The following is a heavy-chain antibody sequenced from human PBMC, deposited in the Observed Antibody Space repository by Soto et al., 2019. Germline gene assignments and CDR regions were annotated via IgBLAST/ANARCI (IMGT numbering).Heavy chain of an antibody. CDR1: GFSLRTSGVG. V-gene: IGHV2-5*01. CDR2: IYWNDDK. D-gene: IGHD6-19*01. J-gene: IGHJ5*02. Sequence: YGPTLVNPTHTLTLTCIFSGFSLRTSGVGVGWIRQPPGKALEWLGFIYWNDDKRYSPSLKSRLTITKDTSKNQVVLTMTKMDPVDKATYYCAKSGSSGWYGWFDPWGQGTLVTVSS. CDR3: AKSGSSGWYGWFDP.